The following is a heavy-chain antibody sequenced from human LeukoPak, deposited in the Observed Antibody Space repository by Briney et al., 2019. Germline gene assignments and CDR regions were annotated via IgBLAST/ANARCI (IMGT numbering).Heavy chain of an antibody. D-gene: IGHD3-3*01. CDR3: ARALDLTISYYYGMDV. V-gene: IGHV1-69*13. J-gene: IGHJ6*02. CDR1: GGTFSSYA. CDR2: IIPIFGTA. Sequence: ASVKVSCKASGGTFSSYAISWVRQAPGQGLEWMGGIIPIFGTANYAQKFQGRVTITEDESTSTAYMELSSLRSEDTAVYYCARALDLTISYYYGMDVWGQGTTVTVSS.